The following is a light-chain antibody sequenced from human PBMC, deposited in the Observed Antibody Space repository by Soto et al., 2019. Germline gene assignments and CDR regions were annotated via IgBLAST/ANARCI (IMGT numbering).Light chain of an antibody. CDR1: QSINSD. Sequence: EIVMTQSPATLSVSPGETTRLSCRASQSINSDVAWYQQKVGQTPRLLIHGASTRATGIAARFSGSGSGTEFTLTISSLQSEDFAVYYCQQYNEWPPFTFGQGTRLEIK. V-gene: IGKV3D-15*01. CDR2: GAS. J-gene: IGKJ5*01. CDR3: QQYNEWPPFT.